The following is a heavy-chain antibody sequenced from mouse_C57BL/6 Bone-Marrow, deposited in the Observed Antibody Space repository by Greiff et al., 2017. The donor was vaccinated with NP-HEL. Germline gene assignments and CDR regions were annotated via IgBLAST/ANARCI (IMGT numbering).Heavy chain of an antibody. Sequence: EVKLEESGPGLVKPSQSLSLTCSVTGYSITSGYYWNWIRQFPGNKLEWIGYISYDGSNNYNPSLKNRISITRDTSKNQFFLKLNSVTTEDTATYYCALWGFAYWGQGTLVTVSA. CDR3: ALWGFAY. CDR2: ISYDGSN. CDR1: GYSITSGYY. D-gene: IGHD1-1*02. V-gene: IGHV3-6*01. J-gene: IGHJ3*01.